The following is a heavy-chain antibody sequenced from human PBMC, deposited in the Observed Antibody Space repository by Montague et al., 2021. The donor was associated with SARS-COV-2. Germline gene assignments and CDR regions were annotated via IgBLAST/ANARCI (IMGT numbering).Heavy chain of an antibody. CDR1: GDSVARNSAA. J-gene: IGHJ4*02. V-gene: IGHV6-1*01. CDR2: TYYRSKWYN. D-gene: IGHD1-26*01. Sequence: CVISGDSVARNSAAWNWIRQTPSRGLERLGRTYYRSKWYNDYAVSVKSRITINPDTSKNQISLQLNSVTPEDTAVYYCARTSASSDYWGQGTLVTVSS. CDR3: ARTSASSDY.